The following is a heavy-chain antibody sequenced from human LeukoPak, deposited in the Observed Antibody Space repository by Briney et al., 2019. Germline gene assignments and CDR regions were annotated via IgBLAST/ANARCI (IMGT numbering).Heavy chain of an antibody. CDR3: ARSGAPTPDY. V-gene: IGHV3-74*01. J-gene: IGHJ4*02. CDR1: GFTFSSYW. CDR2: IDSDGSST. Sequence: GGSLRLSCAASGFTFSSYWMHWVRQAPGKGLVWVSRIDSDGSSTIYADSVKGRFTISRDNAKNTLNLQMNSLRAEDAGLYYCARSGAPTPDYWGQGTLVIVSS. D-gene: IGHD2-15*01.